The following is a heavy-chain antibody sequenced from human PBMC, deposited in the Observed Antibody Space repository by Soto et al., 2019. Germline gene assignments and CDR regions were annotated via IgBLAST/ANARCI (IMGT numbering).Heavy chain of an antibody. Sequence: SETLSLTCAVYGGAFSGYYWPWIRQPPGEGLEWIGEINHRGSTNYNPSLKSRVSISVDTSKNQCSLKRSSVTGADTAVYYCARVGYYDILTGYHDFFDFWGQGTLVTVSS. V-gene: IGHV4-34*01. CDR2: INHRGST. D-gene: IGHD3-9*01. CDR1: GGAFSGYY. J-gene: IGHJ4*02. CDR3: ARVGYYDILTGYHDFFDF.